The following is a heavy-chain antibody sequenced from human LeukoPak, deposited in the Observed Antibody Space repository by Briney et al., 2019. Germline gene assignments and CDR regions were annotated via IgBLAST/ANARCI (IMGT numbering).Heavy chain of an antibody. D-gene: IGHD3-10*01. J-gene: IGHJ4*02. CDR2: FDPEDGET. CDR1: GYTLTELS. Sequence: ASVKVSCKVSGYTLTELSIHWVRQAPGKGLEWMGGFDPEDGETIYAQKFQGRVTMTEDTSTDTAYMELSSLRSEDTAVYYCATVEMVRGDLDYWGQGTLVTVSS. V-gene: IGHV1-24*01. CDR3: ATVEMVRGDLDY.